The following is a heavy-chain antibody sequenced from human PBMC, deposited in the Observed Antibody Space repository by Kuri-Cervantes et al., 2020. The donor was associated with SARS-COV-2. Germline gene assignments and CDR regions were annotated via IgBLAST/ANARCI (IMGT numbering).Heavy chain of an antibody. CDR1: GFTFSSYA. V-gene: IGHV3-23*01. Sequence: GGSLRLSCAASGFTFSSYAMGWVRQAPGKGLEWVSAISGSGGSTYYADSVKGRFTISRDNSKNTLYLQMNSLRAEDTAVYYCAKSGLRLGELSLFFDYWGQGTLVTVSS. CDR3: AKSGLRLGELSLFFDY. CDR2: ISGSGGST. D-gene: IGHD3-16*02. J-gene: IGHJ4*02.